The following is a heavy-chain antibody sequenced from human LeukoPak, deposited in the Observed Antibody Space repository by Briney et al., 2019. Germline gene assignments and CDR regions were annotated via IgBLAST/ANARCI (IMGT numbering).Heavy chain of an antibody. D-gene: IGHD5-12*01. CDR2: ISSSSSSI. CDR1: GFTFSSYS. J-gene: IGHJ3*02. Sequence: PGGSLRLSCAASGFTFSSYSMNWVRRAPGKGLEWVSYISSSSSSIYYADSAKGRFTISRDNAKNSLYLQMNSLRAEDTAVYYCVRYLVGTDFDIWGQGTMVTVSS. CDR3: VRYLVGTDFDI. V-gene: IGHV3-48*01.